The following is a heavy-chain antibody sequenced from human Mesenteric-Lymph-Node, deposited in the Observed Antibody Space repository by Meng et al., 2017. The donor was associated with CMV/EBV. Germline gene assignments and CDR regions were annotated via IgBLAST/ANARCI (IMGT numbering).Heavy chain of an antibody. V-gene: IGHV3-48*04. Sequence: GESLKISCAASGFTFGSYSMNWVRQAPGKGLEWISYISSSSSSSTIYYADSVKGRFTISRDNTKNSLYLQMNRLRAEDTAVYYCAREGYYDSSGYYPGYWGQGTLVTVSS. CDR3: AREGYYDSSGYYPGY. CDR2: ISSSSSSSTI. CDR1: GFTFGSYS. D-gene: IGHD3-22*01. J-gene: IGHJ4*02.